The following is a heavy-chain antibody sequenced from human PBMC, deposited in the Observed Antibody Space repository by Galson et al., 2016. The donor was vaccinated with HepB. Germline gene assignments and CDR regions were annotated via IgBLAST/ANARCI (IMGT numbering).Heavy chain of an antibody. CDR3: ARLRRIVTTGSWSSPSYFDY. CDR2: IDPRSGGT. J-gene: IGHJ4*02. Sequence: SVKVSCKASGYILTGYYVHWVRQAPGQGLEGMGWIDPRSGGTIYAENFQGRVTMTRDTSINTAHMGLSRLRAADTAVYYCARLRRIVTTGSWSSPSYFDYWGQGTLVTVSS. D-gene: IGHD1-26*01. V-gene: IGHV1-2*02. CDR1: GYILTGYY.